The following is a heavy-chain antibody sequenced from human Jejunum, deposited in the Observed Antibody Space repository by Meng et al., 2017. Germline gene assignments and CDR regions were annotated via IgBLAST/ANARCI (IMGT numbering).Heavy chain of an antibody. Sequence: QVQLVESGGGVVQPGRSLRLSCAASGFTFSSFGMHWVRQAPGKGLEWVAVISYDGSNKYYADSVKGRFTVSRDSSKNTLSLQMNSLRAEDTAVYYCATDWRDGYRGYFRHWGQGTLVTVSS. CDR2: ISYDGSNK. CDR1: GFTFSSFG. V-gene: IGHV3-30*03. D-gene: IGHD5-24*01. J-gene: IGHJ1*01. CDR3: ATDWRDGYRGYFRH.